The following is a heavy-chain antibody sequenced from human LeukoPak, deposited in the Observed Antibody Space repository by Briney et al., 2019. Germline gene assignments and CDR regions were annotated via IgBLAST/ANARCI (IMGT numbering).Heavy chain of an antibody. CDR3: GRDLNWGAFDI. CDR2: IRANGETT. V-gene: IGHV3-23*01. CDR1: GFTFTHYG. J-gene: IGHJ3*02. Sequence: GGSLRLFCAASGFTFTHYGMNWVRQAPGKGLEWVSGIRANGETTYYVDSVRGRFTISRDNSRSMVWLQMNSLTAEDTAMYYCGRDLNWGAFDIRGLGTLVTVSS. D-gene: IGHD7-27*01.